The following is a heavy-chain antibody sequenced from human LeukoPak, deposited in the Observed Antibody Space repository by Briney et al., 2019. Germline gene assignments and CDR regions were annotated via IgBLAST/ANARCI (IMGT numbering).Heavy chain of an antibody. CDR1: GFTFSSYA. CDR3: ARELAAGPSDH. V-gene: IGHV3-72*01. Sequence: GGSLRLSCAASGFTFSSYAMSWVRQAPGKGLQWVGRSRNKANSYVAEYAAPVKGRFTISRDDSKNSVFLQMDSLKTEDTAVYYCARELAAGPSDHWGQGTLVTVSS. D-gene: IGHD6-13*01. J-gene: IGHJ4*02. CDR2: SRNKANSYVA.